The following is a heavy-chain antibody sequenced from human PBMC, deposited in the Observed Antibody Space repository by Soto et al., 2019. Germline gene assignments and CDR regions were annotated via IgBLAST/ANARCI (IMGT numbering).Heavy chain of an antibody. CDR1: GFTFSSYA. D-gene: IGHD4-17*01. CDR3: ARGAKTTVTTLYYYYYGMDV. V-gene: IGHV3-21*01. J-gene: IGHJ6*02. CDR2: ISSSSSYI. Sequence: GGSLRLSCAASGFTFSSYAMSWVRQAPGKGLEWVSSISSSSSYIYYADSVKGRFTISRDNAKNSLYLQMNSLRAEDTAVYYCARGAKTTVTTLYYYYYGMDVWGQGTTVTVSS.